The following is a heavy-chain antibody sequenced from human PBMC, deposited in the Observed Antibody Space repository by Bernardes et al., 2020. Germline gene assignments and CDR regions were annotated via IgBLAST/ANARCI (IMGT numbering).Heavy chain of an antibody. D-gene: IGHD5-12*01. CDR1: GFTFSNYA. CDR3: AKRSRDGYNSQIDY. CDR2: DTDSGTIT. Sequence: GWSLRFSCAASGFTFSNYAMNWVRQAPGTGLEWVSGDTDSGTITYYADSVKGRFTISRDNSKNTLYLQMNSLRAEDTALYYCAKRSRDGYNSQIDYWGQGTLVTVSS. V-gene: IGHV3-23*01. J-gene: IGHJ4*02.